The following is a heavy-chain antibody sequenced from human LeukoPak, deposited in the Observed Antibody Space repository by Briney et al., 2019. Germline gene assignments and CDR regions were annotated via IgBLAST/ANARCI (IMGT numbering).Heavy chain of an antibody. J-gene: IGHJ3*02. CDR3: ARRWYYDSSGSMSDAFDI. D-gene: IGHD3-22*01. CDR2: IYYSGST. CDR1: GGSISSSSYY. Sequence: SETLSLTCTVSGGSISSSSYYWGWIRQPPGKGLEWIGSIYYSGSTYYNPSLKSRVAISVDTSKNQFSLKLSSVTAADTAVYYCARRWYYDSSGSMSDAFDIWGQGTMVTVSS. V-gene: IGHV4-39*07.